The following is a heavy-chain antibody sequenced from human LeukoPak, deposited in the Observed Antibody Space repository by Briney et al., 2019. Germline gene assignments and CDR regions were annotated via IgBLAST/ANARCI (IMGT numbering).Heavy chain of an antibody. J-gene: IGHJ4*02. Sequence: GESLKISCKTSGYSFTTYWIGWMRQMPGRGLEWMGIIYPGDSDTRYSPSFQGQVTISADKSISTAYLQWSSLKASDAAMYYCARAYSSDWSHDYWGQGTLVTVSS. D-gene: IGHD6-19*01. CDR2: IYPGDSDT. CDR1: GYSFTTYW. CDR3: ARAYSSDWSHDY. V-gene: IGHV5-51*01.